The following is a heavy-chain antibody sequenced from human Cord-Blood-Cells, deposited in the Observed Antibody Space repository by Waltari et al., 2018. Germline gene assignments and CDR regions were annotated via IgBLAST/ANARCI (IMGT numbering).Heavy chain of an antibody. J-gene: IGHJ4*02. Sequence: EVQLVESGGGLVQPGRSLRLSCAASGFTFDDYAMHWVRQAPGKGLEWVSGISWNSGSIVDAGSVKGRFTISGDNAKSSLYLQMNSLRAEDAALYYCAKEFSSGYYWGQGTLVTVSS. CDR2: ISWNSGSI. CDR1: GFTFDDYA. V-gene: IGHV3-9*01. D-gene: IGHD3-10*01. CDR3: AKEFSSGYY.